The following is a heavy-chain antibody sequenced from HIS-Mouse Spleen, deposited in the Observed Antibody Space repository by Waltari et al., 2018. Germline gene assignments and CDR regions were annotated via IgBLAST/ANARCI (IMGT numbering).Heavy chain of an antibody. D-gene: IGHD6-13*01. J-gene: IGHJ4*02. CDR3: AGGVGSSWYYFDY. Sequence: QVQLVESGGGVVQPGRSLRLSCAASGFTFSSYAMHWVRQAPGNGLGWVSVIMSGGSTYYADSVKGRFTISRDNSKNTLYLQMNSLRAEDTAVYYCAGGVGSSWYYFDYWGQGTLVTVSS. CDR1: GFTFSSYA. V-gene: IGHV3-NL1*01. CDR2: IMSGGST.